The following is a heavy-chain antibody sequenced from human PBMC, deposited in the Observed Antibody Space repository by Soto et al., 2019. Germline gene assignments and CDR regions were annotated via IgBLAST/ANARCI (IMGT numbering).Heavy chain of an antibody. D-gene: IGHD6-13*01. V-gene: IGHV3-11*06. Sequence: GGSLRLSCAASGFTFSDYYMSWIRQAPGKGLEWISFISGTSQYTNYADSMKGRFTISRDNAKNSLYLHVNSLRTEDTAVYYCARGSTDTFDYWGQGTLVTVSS. CDR2: ISGTSQYT. CDR3: ARGSTDTFDY. J-gene: IGHJ4*02. CDR1: GFTFSDYY.